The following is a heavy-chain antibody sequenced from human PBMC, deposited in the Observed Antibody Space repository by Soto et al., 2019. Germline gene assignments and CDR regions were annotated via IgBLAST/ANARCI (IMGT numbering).Heavy chain of an antibody. CDR1: GFTFSSYS. V-gene: IGHV3-21*01. Sequence: GGSLRLSCAASGFTFSSYSMNWVRQAPGKGLEWVSSISSSSSYIYYADSVKGRFTISRDNAKNSLYLQMNSLRAVDTAVYYCARDPTPCSSTSSYSDDPYFDYWGQGTLVTSPQ. CDR3: ARDPTPCSSTSSYSDDPYFDY. J-gene: IGHJ4*02. CDR2: ISSSSSYI. D-gene: IGHD2-2*01.